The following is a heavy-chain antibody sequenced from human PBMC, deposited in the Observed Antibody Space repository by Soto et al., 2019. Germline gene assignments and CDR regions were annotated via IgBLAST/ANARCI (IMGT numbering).Heavy chain of an antibody. CDR3: ARSGGDSLYYYYYGMDV. CDR1: GCSFISYW. J-gene: IGHJ6*02. Sequence: PGESLKISCKGSGCSFISYWIGWVRQMPGKGLEWMGIIYPGDSDTRYSPSFQGQVTISADKSISTAYLQWSSLKASDTAMYYCARSGGDSLYYYYYGMDVWGQGTTVTVSS. CDR2: IYPGDSDT. D-gene: IGHD2-21*01. V-gene: IGHV5-51*01.